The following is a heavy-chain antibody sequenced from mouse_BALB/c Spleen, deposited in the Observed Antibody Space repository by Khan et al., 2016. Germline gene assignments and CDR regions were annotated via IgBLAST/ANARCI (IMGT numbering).Heavy chain of an antibody. CDR1: GFNIKDTY. Sequence: VQLQQSGAELVKPGASVKLSCTVSGFNIKDTYIHWVKQRPEQGLEWIGRIDPADDNTRYDPKFQGKATITADTSSNTAYLQLSSLTSEDTAVSYCARGVYDYGFAYWGQGTLVTVSA. CDR3: ARGVYDYGFAY. D-gene: IGHD2-4*01. V-gene: IGHV14-3*02. J-gene: IGHJ3*01. CDR2: IDPADDNT.